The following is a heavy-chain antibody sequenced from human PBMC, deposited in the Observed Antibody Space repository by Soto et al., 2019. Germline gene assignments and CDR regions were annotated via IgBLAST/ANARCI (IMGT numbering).Heavy chain of an antibody. V-gene: IGHV1-8*01. CDR3: AGGFLLGDFSLRTRGGAYNWFDP. Sequence: GASVKVSCKASGYTFTSYDINWVRQATGQGLEWMGWMNPNSGNTGYAQKFQGRVTMTRNTSISTAYMELSSLRSEDTAVYYCAGGFLLGDFSLRTRGGAYNWFDPWGQGTLVTVSS. J-gene: IGHJ5*02. CDR1: GYTFTSYD. CDR2: MNPNSGNT. D-gene: IGHD3-16*02.